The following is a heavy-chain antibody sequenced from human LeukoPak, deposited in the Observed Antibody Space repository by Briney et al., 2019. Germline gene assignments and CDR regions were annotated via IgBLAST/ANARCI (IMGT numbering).Heavy chain of an antibody. CDR1: GGTFSSYA. V-gene: IGHV1-69*04. Sequence: GSSVKGSCKASGGTFSSYAISWVRQAPGQGLEWMGRIIPILGIANYAQKFQGRVTITADKSTSTAYMELSSLRSEDTAVYYCARVKAAAGTETDYWGQGTLVTVSS. J-gene: IGHJ4*02. D-gene: IGHD6-13*01. CDR2: IIPILGIA. CDR3: ARVKAAAGTETDY.